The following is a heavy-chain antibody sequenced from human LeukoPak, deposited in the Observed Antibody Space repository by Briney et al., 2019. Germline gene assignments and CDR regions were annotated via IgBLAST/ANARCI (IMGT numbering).Heavy chain of an antibody. CDR3: ASHADSSGYYDLDY. J-gene: IGHJ4*02. CDR1: GYTFTSYY. Sequence: ASVKVSCKASGYTFTSYYMHWVRQAPGQGREWMGIINPSGGSTSYAQKFKGRVTMTRDPSTSTVYMALSSLRSEATAVCYCASHADSSGYYDLDYSGQGTLVTVSS. V-gene: IGHV1-46*01. D-gene: IGHD3-22*01. CDR2: INPSGGST.